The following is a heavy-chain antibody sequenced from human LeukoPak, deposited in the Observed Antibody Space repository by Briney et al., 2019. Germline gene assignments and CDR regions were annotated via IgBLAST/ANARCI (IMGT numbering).Heavy chain of an antibody. D-gene: IGHD2-8*01. Sequence: ASVKVSCTASGYTFTGYYMHWVRQAPGQGLEWMGWINPNSGGTNYAQKFQGRVTMTRDTSISTAYMELSRLRSDDTAVYYCARDGDCTNGVCYRLSGWFDPWGQGTLVTVSS. CDR2: INPNSGGT. V-gene: IGHV1-2*02. CDR1: GYTFTGYY. CDR3: ARDGDCTNGVCYRLSGWFDP. J-gene: IGHJ5*02.